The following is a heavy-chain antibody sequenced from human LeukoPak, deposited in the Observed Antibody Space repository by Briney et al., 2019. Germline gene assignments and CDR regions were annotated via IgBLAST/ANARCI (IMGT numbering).Heavy chain of an antibody. D-gene: IGHD1-26*01. V-gene: IGHV3-73*01. CDR3: TRSAGGTFDY. CDR1: GFTFSGST. Sequence: PGGSLKLSCAASGFTFSGSTMHWVRQPSGKGLEWVGRIRTKVNSYATAYAASVKGRFTISRDDSKNTAYLQMNSLKTEDTAVYYCTRSAGGTFDYWGQGTLVTVSS. CDR2: IRTKVNSYAT. J-gene: IGHJ4*02.